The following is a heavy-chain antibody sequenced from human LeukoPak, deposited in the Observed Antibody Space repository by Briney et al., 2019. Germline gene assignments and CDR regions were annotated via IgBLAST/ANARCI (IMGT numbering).Heavy chain of an antibody. D-gene: IGHD3-22*01. CDR1: GYTFTSYG. CDR3: ARVADKYYYDSSGYYPGPRGIDY. V-gene: IGHV1-69*13. Sequence: SVKVSCKASGYTFTSYGISWVRQAPGQGLEWMGGIIPIFGTANYAQKFQGRVTITADESTSTAYMELSSLRSEDTAVYYCARVADKYYYDSSGYYPGPRGIDYWGQGTLVTVSS. CDR2: IIPIFGTA. J-gene: IGHJ4*02.